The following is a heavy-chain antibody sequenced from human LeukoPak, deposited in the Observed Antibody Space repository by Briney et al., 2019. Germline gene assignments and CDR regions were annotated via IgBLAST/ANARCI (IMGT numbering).Heavy chain of an antibody. D-gene: IGHD3/OR15-3a*01. Sequence: GASVKVSCKVSGYTLTELSMHWVRQAPGKGLEWMGGFDPEDGETIYAQKFQGRVTMTEDTSTDTAYMELSSLRSEDTAVYCCATDLPGMDWFDPWGQGTMVTVSS. J-gene: IGHJ3*01. CDR1: GYTLTELS. CDR3: ATDLPGMDWFDP. V-gene: IGHV1-24*01. CDR2: FDPEDGET.